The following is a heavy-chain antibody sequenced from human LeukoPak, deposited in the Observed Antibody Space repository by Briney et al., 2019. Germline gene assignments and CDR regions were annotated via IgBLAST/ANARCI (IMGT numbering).Heavy chain of an antibody. CDR2: INPSGGST. CDR1: GYTFTSYY. V-gene: IGHV1-46*01. CDR3: ARALVPPSYYGSGELGY. J-gene: IGHJ4*02. D-gene: IGHD3-10*01. Sequence: RASVKVSCKASGYTFTSYYMHWVRQAPGQGLEWMGIINPSGGSTSYAQKVQGRVTMPRDPSTSTVCMELSSLRSEDPAVYSCARALVPPSYYGSGELGYWGQGTLVTVSS.